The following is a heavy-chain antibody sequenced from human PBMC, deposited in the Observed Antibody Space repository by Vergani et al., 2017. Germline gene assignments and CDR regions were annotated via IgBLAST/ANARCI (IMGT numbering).Heavy chain of an antibody. CDR3: ARHKEQLVPGNYYYYYYMDV. CDR1: GGSIRSTFYY. CDR2: IYYSGST. Sequence: QLQLQESDPGLVKPSETLSLTCTVSGGSIRSTFYYWGWIRQPPGKGLEWIGTIYYSGSTYYNPSLKSRATISVATSKNQFSLKLNSVTAADTAVYYCARHKEQLVPGNYYYYYYMDVWGKGTTVTVSS. V-gene: IGHV4-39*01. J-gene: IGHJ6*03. D-gene: IGHD6-13*01.